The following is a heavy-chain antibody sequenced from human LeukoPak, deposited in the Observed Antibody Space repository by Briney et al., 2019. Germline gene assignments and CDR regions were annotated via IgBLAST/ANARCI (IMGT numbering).Heavy chain of an antibody. V-gene: IGHV3-21*01. CDR3: ARVPGRELRYFDWLLYRDYYFDY. D-gene: IGHD3-9*01. J-gene: IGHJ4*02. Sequence: PGGCLRLSCAASGFTFSSYSMNGGRQAPGKGLEWVSSISSSSSYIYYADSVKGRFTISRDNAKNSLYLQMNSLGAEDTAVYYCARVPGRELRYFDWLLYRDYYFDYWGQGTLVTVSS. CDR2: ISSSSSYI. CDR1: GFTFSSYS.